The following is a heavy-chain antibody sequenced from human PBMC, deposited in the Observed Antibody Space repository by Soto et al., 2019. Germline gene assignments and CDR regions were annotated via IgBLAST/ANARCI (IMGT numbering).Heavy chain of an antibody. J-gene: IGHJ2*01. V-gene: IGHV3-23*01. CDR1: GLTFGNYA. D-gene: IGHD2-21*02. Sequence: EVQLLESGGGLAQPGGSVRLSCAASGLTFGNYAMSWVRQAPGKGLEWVSAISGDSGRTYYADSVKGRFTISRDNSKNTLYLQMNTLRAEDTAVYYCAVTPNCGRDCSAASYWYFDIWGCGTQVTVSS. CDR3: AVTPNCGRDCSAASYWYFDI. CDR2: ISGDSGRT.